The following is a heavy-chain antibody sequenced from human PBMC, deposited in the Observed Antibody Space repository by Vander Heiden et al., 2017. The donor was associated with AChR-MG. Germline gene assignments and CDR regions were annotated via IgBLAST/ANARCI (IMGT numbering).Heavy chain of an antibody. J-gene: IGHJ6*02. CDR1: GGSISSSSYY. D-gene: IGHD2-2*01. CDR3: ARLPPIRVVPAAIRLYGMDV. Sequence: QLQLQESGPGLVKPSETLSLTCTVPGGSISSSSYYWGWIRQPPGKGLEWIGSIYYSGSTYYNPSLKSRVTISVDTSKNQFSLKLSSVTAADTAVYYCARLPPIRVVPAAIRLYGMDVWGQGTTVTVSS. V-gene: IGHV4-39*01. CDR2: IYYSGST.